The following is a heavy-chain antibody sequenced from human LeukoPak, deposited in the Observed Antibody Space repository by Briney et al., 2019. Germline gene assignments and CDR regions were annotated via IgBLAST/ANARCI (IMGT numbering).Heavy chain of an antibody. D-gene: IGHD3-3*01. J-gene: IGHJ4*02. V-gene: IGHV4-61*02. CDR2: ISPSGST. Sequence: SETLSLTCTVSGGSINGGNYYWTWIRQPAGKGLEWIGRISPSGSTNYNPSLTNRVTVSIDTSKSQFSLKLSSVTAADTAVYYCARSPHRKRFLEWTVSAYFDYWGQGTLVTVSS. CDR1: GGSINGGNYY. CDR3: ARSPHRKRFLEWTVSAYFDY.